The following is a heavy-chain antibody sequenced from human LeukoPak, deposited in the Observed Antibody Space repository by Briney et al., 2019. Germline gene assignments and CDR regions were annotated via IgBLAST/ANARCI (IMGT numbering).Heavy chain of an antibody. CDR3: ASLQWDFLDY. CDR2: ISGSGRDT. J-gene: IGHJ4*02. CDR1: GFTFNNYA. V-gene: IGHV3-23*01. Sequence: GGPLRLSCATSGFTFNNYAMSWVRQAPGKGLEWVSAISGSGRDTYYADSVKGRFTISRDNSKNTLFLQMNNLRVKDTAVYYCASLQWDFLDYWGQETLVTVSS. D-gene: IGHD1-26*01.